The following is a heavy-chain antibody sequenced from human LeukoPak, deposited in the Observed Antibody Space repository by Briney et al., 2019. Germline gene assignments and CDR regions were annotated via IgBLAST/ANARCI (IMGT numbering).Heavy chain of an antibody. J-gene: IGHJ4*02. CDR3: ARFLPDSSGQLEGSDY. V-gene: IGHV1-18*01. Sequence: ASVKVSCKASGYTFTSYGISWVRQAPGQGLEWMGWISAYNGNTNYAQKLQGRVTMTTDTSTSTAYMELRSLRSDDTAVYYCARFLPDSSGQLEGSDYWGQGTLVTVSS. D-gene: IGHD3-22*01. CDR1: GYTFTSYG. CDR2: ISAYNGNT.